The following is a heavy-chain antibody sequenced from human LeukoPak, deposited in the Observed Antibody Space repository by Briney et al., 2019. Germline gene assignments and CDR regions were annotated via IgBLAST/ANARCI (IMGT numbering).Heavy chain of an antibody. Sequence: ASVKVSCKASGYTFTSYDINWVRQATGQGLEWMGWMNPNSGNTGYAQKFQGRVTMTRNTSISTAYMELSSLRSEDTAVYYCVRGGITYYDFWSGYFDDAFDIWGQGTMVTVSS. D-gene: IGHD3-3*01. CDR3: VRGGITYYDFWSGYFDDAFDI. CDR1: GYTFTSYD. J-gene: IGHJ3*02. V-gene: IGHV1-8*01. CDR2: MNPNSGNT.